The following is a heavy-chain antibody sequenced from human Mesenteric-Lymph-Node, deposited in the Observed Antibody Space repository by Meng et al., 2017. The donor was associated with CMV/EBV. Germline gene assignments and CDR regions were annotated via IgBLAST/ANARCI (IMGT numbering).Heavy chain of an antibody. J-gene: IGHJ4*02. D-gene: IGHD4-23*01. V-gene: IGHV4-34*01. CDR1: GGSFSGYY. CDR3: ARHQRWLKSEGGFNY. CDR2: INHSEST. Sequence: LLTPSEPLSLPCSVDGGSFSGYYCSCIRQPPGKGLEWIGEINHSESTNYNPSLKSRVTISVDTSKNQFSLKLSSVTAADTAVYYCARHQRWLKSEGGFNYWGQGTLVTVSS.